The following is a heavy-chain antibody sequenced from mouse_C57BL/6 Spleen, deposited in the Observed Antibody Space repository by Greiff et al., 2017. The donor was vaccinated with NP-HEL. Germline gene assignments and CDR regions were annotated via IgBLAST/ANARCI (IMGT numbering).Heavy chain of an antibody. J-gene: IGHJ2*01. CDR2: INPNYGTT. Sequence: VQLQQSGPELVKPGASVKISCKASGYSFTDYNMNWVKQSNGQSLEWIGVINPNYGTTSYNQKFKGKATLTVDQSSSTAYMKLNSLTSEDSAVYYCARQNRGPKSSYDYLPFDYWGQGTTLTVSS. V-gene: IGHV1-39*01. CDR3: ARQNRGPKSSYDYLPFDY. CDR1: GYSFTDYN. D-gene: IGHD2-4*01.